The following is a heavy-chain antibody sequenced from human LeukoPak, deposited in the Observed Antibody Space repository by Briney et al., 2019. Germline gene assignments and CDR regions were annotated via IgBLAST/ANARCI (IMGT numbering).Heavy chain of an antibody. Sequence: GGSLRLSCAASGFTFSSYGMHWVRQAPGKGLEWVAFMSYDGSDKYYTDSVKGRFTISRDNSRNTLYLQMNSLRAADTATYYCAKDRELPESSTWGLIDNWGQGTLVTVSS. J-gene: IGHJ4*02. V-gene: IGHV3-30*02. D-gene: IGHD1-7*01. CDR1: GFTFSSYG. CDR2: MSYDGSDK. CDR3: AKDRELPESSTWGLIDN.